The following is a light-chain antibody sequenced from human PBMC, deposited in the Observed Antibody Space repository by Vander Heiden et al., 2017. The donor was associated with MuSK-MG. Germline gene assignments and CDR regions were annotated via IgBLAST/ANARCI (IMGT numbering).Light chain of an antibody. CDR3: QSADSSGTYPYV. CDR2: KDS. J-gene: IGLJ1*01. V-gene: IGLV3-25*03. Sequence: SYELTQPPSVSVSPGQTARITCPGDALPKPYAYWYQQKPGQAPVLVIYKDSERPSGIPERFSGSSSGTTVTLTISGVQAEDEADYYCQSADSSGTYPYVFGTGTKVTVL. CDR1: ALPKPY.